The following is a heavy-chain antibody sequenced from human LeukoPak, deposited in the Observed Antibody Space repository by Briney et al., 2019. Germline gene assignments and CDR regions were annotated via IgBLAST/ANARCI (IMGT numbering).Heavy chain of an antibody. CDR3: ARTTYSSGWFDY. Sequence: ASVKVSCKASGYTFTGYYMHWVRQAPEQGLEWMGWINPNSGGTNYAQKFQGRVTMTRDTSISTAYMELSRLRSDDTAVYYCARTTYSSGWFDYWGQGTLVTVSS. CDR2: INPNSGGT. J-gene: IGHJ5*01. V-gene: IGHV1-2*02. CDR1: GYTFTGYY. D-gene: IGHD6-19*01.